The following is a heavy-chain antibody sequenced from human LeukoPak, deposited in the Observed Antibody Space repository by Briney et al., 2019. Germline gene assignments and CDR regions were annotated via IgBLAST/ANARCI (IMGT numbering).Heavy chain of an antibody. CDR1: GYSFTKNW. D-gene: IGHD6-6*01. Sequence: GESLKISCKGSGYSFTKNWITWVRQLPGKGLEWMGRIDPSDSYSNYGPALQGHVTISVDKSISTAYLQWSSLKASDTATYYCARHKYTTSSPFFDYWGQGTLVTVSS. CDR2: IDPSDSYS. J-gene: IGHJ4*02. CDR3: ARHKYTTSSPFFDY. V-gene: IGHV5-10-1*01.